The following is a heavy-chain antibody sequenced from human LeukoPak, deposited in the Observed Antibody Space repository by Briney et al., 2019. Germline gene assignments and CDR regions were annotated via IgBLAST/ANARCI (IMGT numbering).Heavy chain of an antibody. D-gene: IGHD3-10*01. CDR3: AKALGGGFGELDY. J-gene: IGHJ4*02. CDR2: ISWNSGSI. Sequence: GGSLRLSCAASGFTFDDYAMHWVRQAPGKGLEWVSGISWNSGSIGYADSVQGRFTISRDNAKNSLYLQMNSLRAEDTALYYCAKALGGGFGELDYWGQGTLVTVSP. CDR1: GFTFDDYA. V-gene: IGHV3-9*01.